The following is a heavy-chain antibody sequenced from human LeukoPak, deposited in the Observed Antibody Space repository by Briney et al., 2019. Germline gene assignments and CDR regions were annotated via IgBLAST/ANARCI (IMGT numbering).Heavy chain of an antibody. D-gene: IGHD4-23*01. J-gene: IGHJ5*02. Sequence: GASVKVSCKASGGTFSSYAISWVRQAPGQGLEWMGRIIPIFGTANYAQKFQGRVTITADESTSTAYMELSSLRSEDTAVYYCAREGFGGNSRGVWFDPWGQGTLVTVSS. V-gene: IGHV1-69*13. CDR2: IIPIFGTA. CDR1: GGTFSSYA. CDR3: AREGFGGNSRGVWFDP.